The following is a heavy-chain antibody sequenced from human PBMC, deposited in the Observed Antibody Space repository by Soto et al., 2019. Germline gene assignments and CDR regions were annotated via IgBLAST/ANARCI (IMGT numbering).Heavy chain of an antibody. D-gene: IGHD3-22*01. CDR3: ARENVTMIVVDTTQLDYYGMDV. CDR1: GYTFTSYY. Sequence: ASVKVSCKASGYTFTSYYMHWVRQAPGQGLEWMGIINPSGGSTSCAQKFQGRVTMTRDTSTSTVYMELSSLRSEDTAVYYCARENVTMIVVDTTQLDYYGMDVWGQGTTVTVSS. CDR2: INPSGGST. J-gene: IGHJ6*02. V-gene: IGHV1-46*01.